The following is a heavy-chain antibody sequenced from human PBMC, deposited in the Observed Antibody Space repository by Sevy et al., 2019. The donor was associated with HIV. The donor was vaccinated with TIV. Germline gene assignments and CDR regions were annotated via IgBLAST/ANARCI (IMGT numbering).Heavy chain of an antibody. CDR1: GFTFSDYY. V-gene: IGHV3-11*01. Sequence: GGSLRLSCAASGFTFSDYYMSWIRQAPGKGLEWVSYISSSGSTIYYEDSVKGRFTISRDNAKNELYLQMNSLRAEDTAVYYCARDYYDSSGYYYLDYWGQGTLVTVSS. CDR3: ARDYYDSSGYYYLDY. D-gene: IGHD3-22*01. J-gene: IGHJ4*02. CDR2: ISSSGSTI.